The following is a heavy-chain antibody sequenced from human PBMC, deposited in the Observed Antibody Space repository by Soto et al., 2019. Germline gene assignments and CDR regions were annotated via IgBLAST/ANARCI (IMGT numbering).Heavy chain of an antibody. CDR2: IYTSGST. D-gene: IGHD1-7*01. Sequence: SETLSLTCTVSGGSISSYYWSWIRQPAGKGLEWIGRIYTSGSTNYNPSLKSRVTMSVDTSKNQFSLKLSSVTAADTAVYYCARGRARGWNYFGWFAPWGQGTLVTVSS. V-gene: IGHV4-4*07. CDR3: ARGRARGWNYFGWFAP. J-gene: IGHJ5*02. CDR1: GGSISSYY.